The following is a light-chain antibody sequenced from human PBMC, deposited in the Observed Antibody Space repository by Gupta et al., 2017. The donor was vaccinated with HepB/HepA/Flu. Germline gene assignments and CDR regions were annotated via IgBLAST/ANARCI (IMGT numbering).Light chain of an antibody. V-gene: IGKV3-20*01. CDR2: GAS. CDR3: QQYGGSPET. J-gene: IGKJ1*01. Sequence: IVLTQSPGTLPLSPGERATLSCRASQGVSTYLAWYQQKPGQAPRLLIHGASSRATDIPDRFSGSGSGTDFTLTISRLEPEDFAMYYCQQYGGSPETFGQGTKVEIK. CDR1: QGVSTY.